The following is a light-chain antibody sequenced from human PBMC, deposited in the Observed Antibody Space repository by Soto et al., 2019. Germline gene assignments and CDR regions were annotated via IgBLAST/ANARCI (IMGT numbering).Light chain of an antibody. V-gene: IGLV2-14*01. Sequence: QSALTQPASVSGSPGQSITIYCSGTSSDVGGYNYVSWYQQHPGKAPKLMMYEVSNRPSGVSDRFSGSKSGNTASLTISGLQAEDEADYFCSSYTSSTTLIFGGGTKVTVL. J-gene: IGLJ2*01. CDR2: EVS. CDR1: SSDVGGYNY. CDR3: SSYTSSTTLI.